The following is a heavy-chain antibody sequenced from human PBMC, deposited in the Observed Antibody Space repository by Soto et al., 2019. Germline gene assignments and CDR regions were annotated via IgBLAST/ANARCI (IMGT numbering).Heavy chain of an antibody. V-gene: IGHV3-66*01. D-gene: IGHD6-13*01. Sequence: PGGSLRLSCAASGFTVSSNYMSWVRQAPGKGLEWVSVIYSGGSTYYADSVKGRFTISRDNSKNTLYLQMNSLRAEDTAVYYCASPSKAYSSSWYLDYYYGMDVWGQGTTVTVSS. CDR2: IYSGGST. CDR3: ASPSKAYSSSWYLDYYYGMDV. J-gene: IGHJ6*02. CDR1: GFTVSSNY.